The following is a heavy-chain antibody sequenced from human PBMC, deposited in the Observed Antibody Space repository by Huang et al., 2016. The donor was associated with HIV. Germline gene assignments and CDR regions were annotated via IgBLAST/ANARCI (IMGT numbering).Heavy chain of an antibody. J-gene: IGHJ2*01. CDR1: GFTFSNYP. CDR2: SSYDDGSTI. Sequence: QVQLVESGGGVVQPGGSLRLACAASGFTFSNYPMHWVRQAPGKGLGWVAVSSYDDGSTIYVADSVKGRFTISRDNSKNTVYLQMSSLRADDTAVFYCARDVLRGLGYFDVWGRGTLVTVSS. CDR3: ARDVLRGLGYFDV. D-gene: IGHD4-17*01. V-gene: IGHV3-30-3*01.